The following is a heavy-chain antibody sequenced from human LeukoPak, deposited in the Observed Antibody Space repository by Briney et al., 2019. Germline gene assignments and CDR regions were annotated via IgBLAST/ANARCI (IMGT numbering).Heavy chain of an antibody. CDR1: GFTFSSYA. V-gene: IGHV3-23*01. Sequence: GGSLRLSCAASGFTFSSYAMNWVRQAPEKGLEWVSTISNSGGSTYYGDSVKGRFTISRDNSKNTVYLQMNSLRAEDTAVYYCARDVHSATWGQGTLVTVSS. CDR2: ISNSGGST. CDR3: ARDVHSAT. D-gene: IGHD4/OR15-4a*01. J-gene: IGHJ5*02.